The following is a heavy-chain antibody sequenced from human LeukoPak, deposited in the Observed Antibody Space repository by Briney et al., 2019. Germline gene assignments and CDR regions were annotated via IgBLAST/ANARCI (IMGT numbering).Heavy chain of an antibody. CDR2: IRSKLYGGAP. D-gene: IGHD2/OR15-2a*01. J-gene: IGHJ5*02. CDR1: GFAFGEYA. Sequence: SGGSLRLSCAASGFAFGEYALSWVRQAPGKRPEWIGFIRSKLYGGAPEYAASVKGRFIFSRDDSKSIAYLQMDSLKIADTAVYYCARGGSDYFSYEHPSWGQGTLVIISS. CDR3: ARGGSDYFSYEHPS. V-gene: IGHV3-49*04.